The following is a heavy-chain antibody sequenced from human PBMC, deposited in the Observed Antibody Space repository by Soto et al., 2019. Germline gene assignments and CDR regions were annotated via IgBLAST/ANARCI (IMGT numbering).Heavy chain of an antibody. CDR3: AKGGGSARDFDY. J-gene: IGHJ4*02. Sequence: PGGSRRLSCTGSGFTFGNYGMHWVRQAPGKGLEWVASTSYDGNNKYYADSLKGRFTISRDNSKKMVYLQMTSLGPEDTAVYYCAKGGGSARDFDYWGQGALVTVSS. CDR2: TSYDGNNK. D-gene: IGHD1-26*01. V-gene: IGHV3-30*18. CDR1: GFTFGNYG.